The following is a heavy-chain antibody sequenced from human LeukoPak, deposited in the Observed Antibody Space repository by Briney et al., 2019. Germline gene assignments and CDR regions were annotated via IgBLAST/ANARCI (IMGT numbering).Heavy chain of an antibody. CDR2: ISGSGGST. J-gene: IGHJ4*02. CDR3: AKVERFGELLSPFDY. CDR1: GFTFSSYA. D-gene: IGHD3-10*01. Sequence: GGSLRLSCAASGFTFSSYAISWVRQAPGKGLEWVSAISGSGGSTYYADSVKGRFTISRDNSKNTLYLQMNSLRAEDTAVYYCAKVERFGELLSPFDYWGQGTLVTVSS. V-gene: IGHV3-23*01.